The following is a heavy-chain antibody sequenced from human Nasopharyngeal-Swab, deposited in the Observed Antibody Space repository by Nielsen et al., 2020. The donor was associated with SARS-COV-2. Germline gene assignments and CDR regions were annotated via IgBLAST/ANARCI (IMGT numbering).Heavy chain of an antibody. CDR3: ARGVGAYGSGPLFDY. Sequence: GGSLKISCAASGFTFSSYSMNWVRQAPGKGLEWVSSISSSSSYIYYADSVKGRFTISRDNAKNSLYLQMNSLRAEDTAVYYCARGVGAYGSGPLFDYWGQGTLVTVSS. D-gene: IGHD3-10*01. CDR2: ISSSSSYI. J-gene: IGHJ4*02. V-gene: IGHV3-21*01. CDR1: GFTFSSYS.